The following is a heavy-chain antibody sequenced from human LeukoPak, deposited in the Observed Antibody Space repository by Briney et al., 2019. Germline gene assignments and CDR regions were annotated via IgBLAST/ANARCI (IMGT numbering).Heavy chain of an antibody. J-gene: IGHJ5*02. D-gene: IGHD5-12*01. CDR1: GINFNTYA. CDR2: ISGDSDKT. CDR3: AKDRGYEVVFDP. V-gene: IGHV3-43*02. Sequence: GGSLRLSCAASGINFNTYAMHWVRQAPGKGLEWVSLISGDSDKTSYADSVKGRFTISRDNDKNSLYLQMKSLRIEDTALYYCAKDRGYEVVFDPWGQGTLVAVYS.